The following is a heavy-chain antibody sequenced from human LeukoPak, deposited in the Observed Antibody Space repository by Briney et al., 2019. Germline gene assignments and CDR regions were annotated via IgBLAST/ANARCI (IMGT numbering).Heavy chain of an antibody. CDR2: ISGNGGST. V-gene: IGHV3-23*01. CDR1: GFTFSSYT. D-gene: IGHD2-21*01. CDR3: AKDPLVIATSGDDAFDI. Sequence: GGSLRLSCAASGFTFSSYTMNWVRQAPGKGLEWVSAISGNGGSTYYADSVKGRFTISRDNSKNTLYLQMNSLRAEDTAVYYCAKDPLVIATSGDDAFDIWGQGTMVTVSS. J-gene: IGHJ3*02.